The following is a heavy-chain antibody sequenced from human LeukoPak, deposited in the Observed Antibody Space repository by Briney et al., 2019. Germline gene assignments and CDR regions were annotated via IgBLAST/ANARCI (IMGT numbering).Heavy chain of an antibody. J-gene: IGHJ4*02. D-gene: IGHD3-10*01. CDR3: AGFYGSVTYTYFDS. Sequence: SETLSLTCTVSGVSISNTGYHWGWVRQPPGKGLEWIGTIFYSGSAYYTPSLRSRVSMSLDTSKNQFSLNLSSVTAADTALYFCAGFYGSVTYTYFDSWGQGTLVTVSS. CDR1: GVSISNTGYH. CDR2: IFYSGSA. V-gene: IGHV4-39*01.